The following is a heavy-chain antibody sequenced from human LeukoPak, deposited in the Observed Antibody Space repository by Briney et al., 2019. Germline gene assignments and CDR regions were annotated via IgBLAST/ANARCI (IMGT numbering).Heavy chain of an antibody. V-gene: IGHV3-30*18. CDR2: ISYDGSNK. CDR3: AKDSYYGSGSYYLDY. CDR1: GFTFSSYG. Sequence: PGRSLRLSCADSGFTFSSYGMHWVRQAPGKGLEWVAVISYDGSNKYYADSVKGRFTISRDNSKNTLYLQMNSLRAEDTAVYYCAKDSYYGSGSYYLDYWGQGTLVTVSS. J-gene: IGHJ4*02. D-gene: IGHD3-10*01.